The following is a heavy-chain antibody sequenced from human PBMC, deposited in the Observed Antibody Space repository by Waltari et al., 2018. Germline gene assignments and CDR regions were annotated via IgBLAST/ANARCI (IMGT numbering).Heavy chain of an antibody. CDR3: ARDRVLRYFDWSPNYYYMDV. Sequence: EVQLVESGGGLVKPGGSLRLSCAASGFTFSSYSMNWVRQAPGKGLEWVSSISSSSSYIYYADSVKGRFTISRDNAKNSLYLQMNSLRAEDTAVYYCARDRVLRYFDWSPNYYYMDVWGKGTTVTVSS. CDR2: ISSSSSYI. D-gene: IGHD3-9*01. CDR1: GFTFSSYS. J-gene: IGHJ6*03. V-gene: IGHV3-21*01.